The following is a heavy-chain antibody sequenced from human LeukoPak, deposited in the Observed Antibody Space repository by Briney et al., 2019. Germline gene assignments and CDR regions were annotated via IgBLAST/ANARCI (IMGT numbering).Heavy chain of an antibody. J-gene: IGHJ4*02. CDR3: ARANIRDSSYSYSDPSPYFFDY. CDR1: GDSIRSEDCY. V-gene: IGHV4-30-4*01. D-gene: IGHD3-16*01. CDR2: IYYSENA. Sequence: SQTLSLTCTISGDSIRSEDCYWRWIRQSPGKVLEWIGYIYYSENAFYNPSLKSRVVISADTSKNQFSLNLSSVTAADTAVYFCARANIRDSSYSYSDPSPYFFDYWGQGSLVTVSS.